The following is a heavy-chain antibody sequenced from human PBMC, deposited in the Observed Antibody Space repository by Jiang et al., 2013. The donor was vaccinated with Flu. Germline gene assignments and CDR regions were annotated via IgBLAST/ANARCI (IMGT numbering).Heavy chain of an antibody. CDR3: AKDGPLGGCSGGSCYRYWYF. CDR1: GFTFSSYG. CDR2: ISYDGSNK. D-gene: IGHD2-15*01. V-gene: IGHV3-30*18. Sequence: VQLLESGGGVVQPGRSLRLSCAASGFTFSSYGMHWVRQAPGKGLEWVAVISYDGSNKYYADSVKGRFTISRDNSKNTLYLQMDSLRAEDTAVYYCAKDGPLGGCSGGSCYRYWYF. J-gene: IGHJ2*01.